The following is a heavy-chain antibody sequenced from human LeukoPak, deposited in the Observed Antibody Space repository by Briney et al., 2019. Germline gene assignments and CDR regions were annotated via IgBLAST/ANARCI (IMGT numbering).Heavy chain of an antibody. D-gene: IGHD2-8*02. Sequence: GGSLRLSCAVSGFTFINYAMSWVRQTPGSGLEWVSSISSTSAYIYYADSVKGRFTISRDNVDNVVYLQMSSLGAEDTAVYYCARVAVSGPTGWFDSWGQGTLVIVSS. CDR2: ISSTSAYI. J-gene: IGHJ5*01. CDR3: ARVAVSGPTGWFDS. V-gene: IGHV3-21*01. CDR1: GFTFINYA.